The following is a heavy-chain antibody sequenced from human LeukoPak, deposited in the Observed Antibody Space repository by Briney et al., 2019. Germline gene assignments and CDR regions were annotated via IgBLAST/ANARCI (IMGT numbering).Heavy chain of an antibody. D-gene: IGHD3-3*01. CDR1: GFTFSSYA. J-gene: IGHJ4*02. V-gene: IGHV3-23*01. Sequence: GGSLRLSCAASGFTFSSYAMSWVRQAPGKGLEWVSAISGSGGSTYYADSVKGRFTISRDNSENTLYLQMNSLRAEDTAVYYCATMLRFLEWLLSNWGQGTLVTVSS. CDR3: ATMLRFLEWLLSN. CDR2: ISGSGGST.